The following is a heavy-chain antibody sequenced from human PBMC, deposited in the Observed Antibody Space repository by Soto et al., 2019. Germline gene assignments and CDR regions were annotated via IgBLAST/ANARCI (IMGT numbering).Heavy chain of an antibody. Sequence: ASVKVSCKASGYTFTSYDINWVRQATGQGLEWMEWMNPNSGNTGYAQKFQGRVTMTRNTSISTAYMELSSLRSEDTAVYYCARGIGGNDIYYYYYMDVWGKGTTVTVSS. V-gene: IGHV1-8*01. CDR2: MNPNSGNT. CDR3: ARGIGGNDIYYYYYMDV. J-gene: IGHJ6*03. D-gene: IGHD3-22*01. CDR1: GYTFTSYD.